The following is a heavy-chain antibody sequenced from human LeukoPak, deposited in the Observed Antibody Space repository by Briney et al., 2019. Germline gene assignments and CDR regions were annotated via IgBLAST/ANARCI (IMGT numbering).Heavy chain of an antibody. CDR1: GGSISSYY. CDR3: ARAVGYSYGQSD. CDR2: IYYSGST. Sequence: PSETLSLTCTVSGGSISSYYWSWIRQPPGKGLEWIGYIYYSGSTNYNPSLKSRVTISVDTSKNQFSLKLSSVTAADTAVYYCARAVGYSYGQSDWGQGTLVTVSS. J-gene: IGHJ4*02. D-gene: IGHD5-18*01. V-gene: IGHV4-59*08.